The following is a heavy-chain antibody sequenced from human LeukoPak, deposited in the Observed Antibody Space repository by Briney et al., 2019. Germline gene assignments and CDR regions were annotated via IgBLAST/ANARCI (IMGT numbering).Heavy chain of an antibody. V-gene: IGHV3-48*04. J-gene: IGHJ1*01. Sequence: GGSLRLSCAASGFTFSSYSMNWVRQATGKGLEWVSYISSSSSTIYYADSVKGRFTISRDNAKNSLYLQMNSLRAEDTAVYYCASTSEAYCGGDCSSWGFQHWGQGTLFTVSS. CDR1: GFTFSSYS. CDR2: ISSSSSTI. CDR3: ASTSEAYCGGDCSSWGFQH. D-gene: IGHD2-21*02.